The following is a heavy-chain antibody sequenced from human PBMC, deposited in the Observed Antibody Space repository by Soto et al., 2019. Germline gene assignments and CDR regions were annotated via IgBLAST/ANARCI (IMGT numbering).Heavy chain of an antibody. V-gene: IGHV3-15*01. D-gene: IGHD2-15*01. CDR2: IKSKTDGGTT. J-gene: IGHJ6*02. Sequence: PGGSLRLSCAASGFTFSNAWMSWVRQAPGKGLEWVGRIKSKTDGGTTDYAAPVKGRFTISRDDSKNTLYLQMNSLKTEDTAVYYCTTIVVVVDATDYYYGMDVWGQGTRVTFSS. CDR3: TTIVVVVDATDYYYGMDV. CDR1: GFTFSNAW.